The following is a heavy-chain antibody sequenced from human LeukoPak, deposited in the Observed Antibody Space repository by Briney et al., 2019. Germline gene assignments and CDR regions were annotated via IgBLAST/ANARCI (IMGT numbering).Heavy chain of an antibody. D-gene: IGHD1-1*01. J-gene: IGHJ4*02. CDR2: IWSDGSNQ. Sequence: PGGSLRLSCVASGITFSASGMHWVRQAPGKGLEWVAMIWSDGSNQYYADSVKGRFTISRDNSKNTVYLQMDSLRAEDTAIYFCARDKGTRALDYWGQGVLVTVSS. CDR1: GITFSASG. CDR3: ARDKGTRALDY. V-gene: IGHV3-33*01.